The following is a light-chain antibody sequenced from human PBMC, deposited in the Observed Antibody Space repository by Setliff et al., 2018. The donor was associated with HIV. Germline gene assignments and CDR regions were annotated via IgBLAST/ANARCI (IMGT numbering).Light chain of an antibody. V-gene: IGLV2-14*01. J-gene: IGLJ1*01. CDR3: SSYTTSDTVV. CDR2: EVT. Sequence: QSALTQPASVSGSPGQSITTACTGTSSDVGGYKYISWFQQHPGKAPKLMIYEVTDRPSGVSKRFSGSKSGNTASLTISGLQAEDEADYYCSSYTTSDTVVFGTGTNATVL. CDR1: SSDVGGYKY.